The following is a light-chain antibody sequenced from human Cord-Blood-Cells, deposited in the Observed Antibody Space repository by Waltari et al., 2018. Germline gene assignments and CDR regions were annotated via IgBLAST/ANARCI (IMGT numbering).Light chain of an antibody. J-gene: IGLJ3*02. CDR2: EVS. CDR3: SSYTSISTQDWV. CDR1: SSDVGGYNY. Sequence: QSALTQPASVSGSPGQSITISCTGTSSDVGGYNYVSWYQQHPGKAPKLMIYEVSNRPSGVSNRFSCSKAGNTAALTISGLQAEDEADYYCSSYTSISTQDWVFGGGTKLTVL. V-gene: IGLV2-14*01.